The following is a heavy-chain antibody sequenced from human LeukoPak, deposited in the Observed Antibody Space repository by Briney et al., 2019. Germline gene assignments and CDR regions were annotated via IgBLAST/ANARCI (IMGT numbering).Heavy chain of an antibody. Sequence: GGSLRLSCAASGFTFGDYSMHWVRQGPGKGLEWVSVISWDGGSTSYADSVKGRFTISRDNSKNSLYLQMNSLRSEDSALYYCAKDRGGVDYWGQGTLVTVSS. D-gene: IGHD3-16*01. CDR2: ISWDGGST. CDR3: AKDRGGVDY. V-gene: IGHV3-43*01. J-gene: IGHJ4*02. CDR1: GFTFGDYS.